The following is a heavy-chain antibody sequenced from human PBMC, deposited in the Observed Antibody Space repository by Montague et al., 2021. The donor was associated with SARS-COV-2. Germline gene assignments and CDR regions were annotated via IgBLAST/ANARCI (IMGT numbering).Heavy chain of an antibody. CDR2: VFFSGSI. D-gene: IGHD1-14*01. J-gene: IGHJ4*01. Sequence: SETLSLTCTVSGGSFSTYYWTWIRQPPNKGLEWIGNVFFSGSINRNPSLKSRVSMSVDTSKNQFFLILNSVTPADTAVYYCARAQHRTIEFWGRGTLVTVSS. CDR3: ARAQHRTIEF. CDR1: GGSFSTYY. V-gene: IGHV4-59*01.